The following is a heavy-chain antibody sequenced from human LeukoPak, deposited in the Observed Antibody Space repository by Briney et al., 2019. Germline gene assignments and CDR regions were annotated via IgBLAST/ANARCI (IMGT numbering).Heavy chain of an antibody. CDR2: INQGGSDK. D-gene: IGHD1-14*01. V-gene: IGHV3-7*01. CDR1: GFTFIGHW. J-gene: IGHJ4*02. CDR3: TRDRSRAEVD. Sequence: GGSLRLSYAASGFTFIGHWMSWVRQAPGKGLEWVAKINQGGSDKYYVDSVKGRFTISRDNANNLLYLHMNSLRGEDTAVYYCTRDRSRAEVDWGQGTLVTVSS.